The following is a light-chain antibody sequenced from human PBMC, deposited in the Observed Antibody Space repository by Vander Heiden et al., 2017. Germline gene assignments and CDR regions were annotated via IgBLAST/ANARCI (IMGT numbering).Light chain of an antibody. CDR3: QQCDNLPYT. CDR2: DAS. Sequence: DILMTQSPSSLSVSVGDRVTITCQASQDISNYLNWYQQKPGKAPKLLIYDASKLETGVPSRFSGSGSGTDFTFTISSLQAEDVATYYCQQCDNLPYTFGQGTQLEIK. V-gene: IGKV1-33*01. J-gene: IGKJ5*01. CDR1: QDISNY.